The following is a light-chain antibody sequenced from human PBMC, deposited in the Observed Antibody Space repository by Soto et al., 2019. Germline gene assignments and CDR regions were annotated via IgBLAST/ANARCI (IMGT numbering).Light chain of an antibody. V-gene: IGKV1-39*01. CDR3: MQALQTPPT. Sequence: DIQMTQSPSSLSASVGDRVTITFRASQSISSYLNWYQQKPGKAPKLLIYAASSLQSGVPSRFSGSGSHTDFTLKISRVEAEDVGVYYCMQALQTPPTFGQGTRLE. J-gene: IGKJ5*01. CDR2: AAS. CDR1: QSISSY.